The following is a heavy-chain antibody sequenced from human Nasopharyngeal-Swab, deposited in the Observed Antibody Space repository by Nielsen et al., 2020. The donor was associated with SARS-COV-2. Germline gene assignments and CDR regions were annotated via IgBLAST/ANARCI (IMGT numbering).Heavy chain of an antibody. CDR2: INHSGST. V-gene: IGHV4-34*01. J-gene: IGHJ4*02. D-gene: IGHD3-10*01. Sequence: SETLFLTCAVYGGSFSGYYWSWIRQPPGKGLEWIGEINHSGSTNYNPSLKSRVTISVDTSKNQFSLKLSSVTAADTAVYYCARASLLWFGELSPLDYWGQGTLVTVSS. CDR3: ARASLLWFGELSPLDY. CDR1: GGSFSGYY.